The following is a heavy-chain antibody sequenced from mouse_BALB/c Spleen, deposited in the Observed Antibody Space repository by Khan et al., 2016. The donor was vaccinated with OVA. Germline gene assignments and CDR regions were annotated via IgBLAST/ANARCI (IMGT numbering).Heavy chain of an antibody. CDR3: ARGADYDREFAY. CDR1: GYTFTDSA. J-gene: IGHJ3*01. D-gene: IGHD2-4*01. V-gene: IGHV1S137*01. Sequence: QIQLVQSGAELVRPGVSVKISCKGSGYTFTDSAMHWVKQSPAKSLEWIGLISSYYGDANYNPKFKGKATMTVDTSSSTAYMELARLTSEDSAIYYCARGADYDREFAYWGQGTLVTVSA. CDR2: ISSYYGDA.